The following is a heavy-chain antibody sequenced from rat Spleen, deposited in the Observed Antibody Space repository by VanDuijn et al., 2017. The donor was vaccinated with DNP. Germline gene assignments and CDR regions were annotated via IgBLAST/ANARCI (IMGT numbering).Heavy chain of an antibody. CDR3: ASWAPIAPISAANY. D-gene: IGHD1-2*01. J-gene: IGHJ2*01. CDR1: GFTFNDYY. Sequence: EVQLVESGGGLVQPGRSLKLSCAASGFTFNDYYMAWVRQTPKKGLEWVASISYEGGSTYYGDSVKGRFTISRDNAKSTLYLQMNSLRSEDSATYYCASWAPIAPISAANYWGQGVMVTVSS. V-gene: IGHV5-22*01. CDR2: ISYEGGST.